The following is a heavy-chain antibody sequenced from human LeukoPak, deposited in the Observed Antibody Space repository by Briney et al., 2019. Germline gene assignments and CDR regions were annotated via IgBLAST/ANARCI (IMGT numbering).Heavy chain of an antibody. Sequence: ASVKVSCKASGYTFTGYYMHWVRQAPGQGLEWMGWINPNSGGTNYAQKFQGRVTMTRDTSISTAYMELSRLRSDDTAVYYCARDDSLYCGGDCYSYTNWGQGTLVTVSS. D-gene: IGHD2-21*01. CDR3: ARDDSLYCGGDCYSYTN. CDR1: GYTFTGYY. V-gene: IGHV1-2*02. J-gene: IGHJ4*02. CDR2: INPNSGGT.